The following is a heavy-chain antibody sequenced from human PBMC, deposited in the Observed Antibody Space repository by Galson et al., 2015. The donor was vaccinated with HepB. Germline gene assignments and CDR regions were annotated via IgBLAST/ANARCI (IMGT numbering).Heavy chain of an antibody. CDR3: ARGIMVRGVSDAFDI. Sequence: SVKVSCKASGYTFTSYGISWVRQAPGQGLEWMGWISAYNGNTNYAQKLQGRVTMTTDTSTSTAYMELRSLRSEDTAVYYCARGIMVRGVSDAFDIWGQGTMVTVSS. CDR1: GYTFTSYG. D-gene: IGHD3-10*01. J-gene: IGHJ3*02. V-gene: IGHV1-18*01. CDR2: ISAYNGNT.